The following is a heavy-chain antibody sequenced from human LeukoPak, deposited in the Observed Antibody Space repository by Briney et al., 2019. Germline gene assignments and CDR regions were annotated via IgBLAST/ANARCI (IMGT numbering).Heavy chain of an antibody. CDR3: ARDLTLFYDSSGYPDY. D-gene: IGHD3-22*01. CDR2: MNPNSGNT. Sequence: ASVKVSCKASGYTFTSYDINWVRQATGQGLEWMGWMNPNSGNTGYAQKFQGRVTMTRNTSISTAYMELSSLRSEDTAVYYCARDLTLFYDSSGYPDYWGQGTLVTVSS. V-gene: IGHV1-8*01. CDR1: GYTFTSYD. J-gene: IGHJ4*02.